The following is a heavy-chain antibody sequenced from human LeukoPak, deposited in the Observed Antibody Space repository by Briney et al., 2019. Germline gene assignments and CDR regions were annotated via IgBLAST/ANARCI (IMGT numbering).Heavy chain of an antibody. V-gene: IGHV3-7*03. Sequence: GSLRLSCAASGFTFSIYWMSWVRQAPGKGLEWVANIKEDGSEKYYMDSVKGRFTISRDNAKNSLYLQMNSLRAEDTAVYYCAKDPVPAAIMGWFDPWGQGTLVTVSS. J-gene: IGHJ5*02. CDR1: GFTFSIYW. CDR2: IKEDGSEK. CDR3: AKDPVPAAIMGWFDP. D-gene: IGHD2-2*02.